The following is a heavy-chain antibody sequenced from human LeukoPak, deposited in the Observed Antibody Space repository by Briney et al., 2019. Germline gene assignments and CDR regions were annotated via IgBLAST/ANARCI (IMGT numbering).Heavy chain of an antibody. D-gene: IGHD2-2*01. Sequence: ASVKVSGMASGYTFTGYYIHWVRPAPGQGLEWMGWINPNSGGTNYAQKFQGRVTMTRDTSITTAYMELSRLISGDTAMYYCARALFIAVGPAAPDYWGQGTLVTVSS. J-gene: IGHJ4*02. CDR1: GYTFTGYY. CDR3: ARALFIAVGPAAPDY. CDR2: INPNSGGT. V-gene: IGHV1-2*02.